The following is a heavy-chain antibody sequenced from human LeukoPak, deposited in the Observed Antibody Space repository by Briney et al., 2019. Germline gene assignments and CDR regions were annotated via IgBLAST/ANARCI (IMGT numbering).Heavy chain of an antibody. V-gene: IGHV1-24*01. CDR3: ATDLRGDYYDSSGYYYY. D-gene: IGHD3-22*01. CDR1: GYTXTELS. CDR2: FDPEDGET. J-gene: IGHJ4*02. Sequence: ASVKVSCKVSGYTXTELSMHWVRQAPGKGLEWMGGFDPEDGETIYAQKFQGRVTMTEDTSTDTAYMELSSLRSEDTAVYYCATDLRGDYYDSSGYYYYWGQGTLVTVSS.